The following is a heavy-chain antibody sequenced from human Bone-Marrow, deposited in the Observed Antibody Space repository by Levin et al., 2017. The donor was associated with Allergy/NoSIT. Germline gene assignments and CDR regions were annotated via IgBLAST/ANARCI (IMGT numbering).Heavy chain of an antibody. Sequence: PSETLSLTCAVYGGSFSGYYWSWIRQPPGKGLEWIGEINHSGSTNYNPSLKSRVTISVDTSKNQFSLKLSSVTAADTAVYYCARIRWKGGVDYWGQGTLVTVSS. V-gene: IGHV4-34*01. J-gene: IGHJ4*02. CDR1: GGSFSGYY. D-gene: IGHD2-21*01. CDR3: ARIRWKGGVDY. CDR2: INHSGST.